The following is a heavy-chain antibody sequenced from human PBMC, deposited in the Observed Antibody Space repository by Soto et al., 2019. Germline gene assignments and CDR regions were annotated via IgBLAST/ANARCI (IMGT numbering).Heavy chain of an antibody. Sequence: EVQLVESGGGLVQPGGSLRLSCAAWGFIVSSNYMTWVRQAPGKGLEWVSIMYSGGTTYYAESVQGRFTISRHISKNTLDLQMNTLRLEDTAVYYCARVAGDDPLDIWGPGTMVTVSS. D-gene: IGHD2-21*02. CDR1: GFIVSSNY. CDR3: ARVAGDDPLDI. CDR2: MYSGGTT. J-gene: IGHJ3*02. V-gene: IGHV3-53*04.